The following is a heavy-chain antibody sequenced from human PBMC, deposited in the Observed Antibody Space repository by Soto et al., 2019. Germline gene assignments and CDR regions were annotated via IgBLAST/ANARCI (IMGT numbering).Heavy chain of an antibody. CDR2: IIPIFGTA. D-gene: IGHD6-19*01. Sequence: SVKVSCKASGGTFSSYAISWVLQAPGQGLEWMGGIIPIFGTANYAQKFQGRVTITADESTSTAYMELSSLRSEDTAVYYCARCIAVAGTNYYYGMDVWGQGTTVTVS. CDR3: ARCIAVAGTNYYYGMDV. CDR1: GGTFSSYA. J-gene: IGHJ6*02. V-gene: IGHV1-69*13.